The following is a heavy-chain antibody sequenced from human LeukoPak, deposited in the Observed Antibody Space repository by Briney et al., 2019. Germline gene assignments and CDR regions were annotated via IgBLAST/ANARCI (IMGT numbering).Heavy chain of an antibody. CDR2: ISYDGSNK. CDR1: GFTFSSYA. D-gene: IGHD3-22*01. Sequence: GGSLRLSCAASGFTFSSYAMHWVRQAPGKGLEWVAVISYDGSNKYYADSVKDRFTISRDNSKNTLYLQMNSLRAEDTAVYYCARVPGYDSSGYFDYWGQGTLVTVSS. V-gene: IGHV3-30-3*01. J-gene: IGHJ4*02. CDR3: ARVPGYDSSGYFDY.